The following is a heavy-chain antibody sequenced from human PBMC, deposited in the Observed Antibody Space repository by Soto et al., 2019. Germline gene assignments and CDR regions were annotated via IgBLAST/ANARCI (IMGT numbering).Heavy chain of an antibody. CDR1: GFSLSTSGVG. V-gene: IGHV2-5*02. CDR2: IYWDDDE. D-gene: IGHD6-19*01. J-gene: IGHJ4*02. Sequence: QITLKESGPTLVKPTQTLTLTCTFSGFSLSTSGVGVGWIRQPPGKALEWLALIYWDDDERYSPSLKSSLTITKDTSNNQVVLTMTNIDPVDTATYYCAHSKYSCGSLDYWGQGTLVTVSS. CDR3: AHSKYSCGSLDY.